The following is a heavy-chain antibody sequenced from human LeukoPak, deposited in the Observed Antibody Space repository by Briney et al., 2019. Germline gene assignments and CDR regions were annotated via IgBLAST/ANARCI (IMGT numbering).Heavy chain of an antibody. CDR2: IGYSTGDT. CDR1: GFTVSSYA. V-gene: IGHV3-23*01. D-gene: IGHD4-17*01. Sequence: GGSLRLSCAASGFTVSSYAMTWVRQAPGKGLEWVSAIGYSTGDTNYADSVKGRFTISRDNSMNTLYLQMSSLRADDTALYYCAKDDDGQPHGVDHWGQGTLVTVSS. CDR3: AKDDDGQPHGVDH. J-gene: IGHJ4*02.